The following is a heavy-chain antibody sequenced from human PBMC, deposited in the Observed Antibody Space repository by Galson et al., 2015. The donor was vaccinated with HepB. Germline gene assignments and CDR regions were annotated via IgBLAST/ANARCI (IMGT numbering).Heavy chain of an antibody. Sequence: SLRLSCAGSGYTFSRYSMHWVRQAPGKGLEYVSAIDSNGGATYYRDSVKGRFTISRDNSKNTLYLQMTGLRAEDTAVYYYVKEPYGSVSYYDSWGQGTLVTVSS. CDR3: VKEPYGSVSYYDS. D-gene: IGHD3-10*01. CDR1: GYTFSRYS. J-gene: IGHJ4*02. V-gene: IGHV3-64D*06. CDR2: IDSNGGAT.